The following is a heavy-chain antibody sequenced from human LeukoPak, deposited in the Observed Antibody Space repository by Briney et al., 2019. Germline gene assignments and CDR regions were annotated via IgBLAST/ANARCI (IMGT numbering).Heavy chain of an antibody. CDR2: IYYSGST. CDR3: ARVSCSGGSCYLFSPEDFDY. J-gene: IGHJ4*02. V-gene: IGHV4-31*03. CDR1: GVSIRIAGYY. D-gene: IGHD2-15*01. Sequence: SETLSLTCTVSGVSIRIAGYYWNWIRQHPGKGLEWIGYIYYSGSTYYNPSLKSRVTISVDTSKNQFSLKLSSVTAADTAVYYCARVSCSGGSCYLFSPEDFDYWGQGTLVTVSS.